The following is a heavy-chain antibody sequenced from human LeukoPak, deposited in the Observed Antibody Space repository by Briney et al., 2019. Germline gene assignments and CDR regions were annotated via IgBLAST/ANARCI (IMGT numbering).Heavy chain of an antibody. D-gene: IGHD3-22*01. V-gene: IGHV3-23*01. CDR2: ISGSGTST. CDR3: TKRPVVVITTPYFDY. Sequence: GGSLRLSCAASGFTFSSYAMSWVRQAPGKGVEWVSSISGSGTSTYYADSVKGRFTISRDNSKNTLFLQKNSLRAEDTAVYYCTKRPVVVITTPYFDYWGQGTLVTVSS. CDR1: GFTFSSYA. J-gene: IGHJ4*02.